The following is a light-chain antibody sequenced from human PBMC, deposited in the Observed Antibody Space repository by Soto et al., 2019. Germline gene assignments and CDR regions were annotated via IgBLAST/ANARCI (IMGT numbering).Light chain of an antibody. CDR3: QHYDTSLT. CDR2: GAS. J-gene: IGKJ4*01. Sequence: EIVLTQSPGTLSLSPGERVTLSCRASQSVSRSNFAWYQQKPGQAPRLLIYGASSRATGIPDRFSGAGSGTDFTLSINRLEPEDFAVYYCQHYDTSLTFGGGTKVE. V-gene: IGKV3-20*01. CDR1: QSVSRSN.